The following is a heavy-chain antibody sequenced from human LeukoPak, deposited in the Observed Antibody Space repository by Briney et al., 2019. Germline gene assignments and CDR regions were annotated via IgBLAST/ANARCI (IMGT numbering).Heavy chain of an antibody. D-gene: IGHD5-18*01. V-gene: IGHV3-30*02. CDR2: LWYDGSNK. CDR1: GFTFSRYA. J-gene: IGHJ4*02. CDR3: AKAYSYGYDY. Sequence: GGSLRLSCAAPGFTFSRYAMSWVRPGPGKGLEWVAFLWYDGSNKYYADSVKGRFTISRDNSKNTLSLQMSSLRPDDTAVYYCAKAYSYGYDYWGQGTLVTVSS.